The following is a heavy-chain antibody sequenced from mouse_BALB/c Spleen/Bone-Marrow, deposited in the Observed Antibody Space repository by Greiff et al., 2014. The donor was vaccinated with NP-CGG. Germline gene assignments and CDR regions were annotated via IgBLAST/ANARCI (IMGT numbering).Heavy chain of an antibody. CDR1: GYTFTNSW. J-gene: IGHJ2*01. Sequence: QVQLQQSGSVLVRPGASVKLSCKASGYTFTNSWIHWAKQRPGHGLEWIGEIHPNSGNSNYNEIFKGKARLTVDSSSSTAYVDLSSLTSEDSAVYYCSKHHRFTYYFDYWGQGTTLTVSS. V-gene: IGHV1S130*01. CDR2: IHPNSGNS. D-gene: IGHD3-1*01. CDR3: SKHHRFTYYFDY.